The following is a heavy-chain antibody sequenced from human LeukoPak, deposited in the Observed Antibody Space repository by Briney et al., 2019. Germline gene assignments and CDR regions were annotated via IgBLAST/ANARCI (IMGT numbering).Heavy chain of an antibody. D-gene: IGHD3-22*01. V-gene: IGHV3-23*01. CDR2: ISGSGANT. Sequence: PGGSLRLSCAASGFTFSDYAMNWVRQPPGKGLEWVSAISGSGANTYYADSVKGRFTISGDNSKNTLYLQMDILRAEDSAVFYCAKDRSSGYPEWYFDLWGRGTLVTVSS. CDR1: GFTFSDYA. CDR3: AKDRSSGYPEWYFDL. J-gene: IGHJ2*01.